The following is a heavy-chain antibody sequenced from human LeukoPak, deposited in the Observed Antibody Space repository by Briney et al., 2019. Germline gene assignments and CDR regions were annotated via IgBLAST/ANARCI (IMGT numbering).Heavy chain of an antibody. CDR3: ARDVIEPHATRIAVAGTDY. Sequence: ASVKVSCTASGYTFTSYYMHWVRQAPGQGLEWMGIINPSGGSTSYAQKFQGRVTMTRDTSTSTVYMELSSLRSEDTAVYYCARDVIEPHATRIAVAGTDYWGQGTLVTVSS. V-gene: IGHV1-46*01. D-gene: IGHD6-19*01. CDR1: GYTFTSYY. CDR2: INPSGGST. J-gene: IGHJ4*02.